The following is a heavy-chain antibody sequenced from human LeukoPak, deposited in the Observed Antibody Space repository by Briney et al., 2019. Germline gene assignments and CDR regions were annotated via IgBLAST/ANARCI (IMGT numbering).Heavy chain of an antibody. Sequence: ASVKVSCKASGYTFTGYYMHWVRQAPGQGLEWMGRINPNSGGTNYAQKFQGRVTMTRDTSISTAYMELSRLRSDDTAVYYCATPRDYYDRRAFDIWGQGTMVIVSS. J-gene: IGHJ3*02. D-gene: IGHD3-22*01. CDR2: INPNSGGT. CDR3: ATPRDYYDRRAFDI. CDR1: GYTFTGYY. V-gene: IGHV1-2*06.